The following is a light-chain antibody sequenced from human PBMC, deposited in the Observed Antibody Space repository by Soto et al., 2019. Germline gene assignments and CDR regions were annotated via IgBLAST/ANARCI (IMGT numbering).Light chain of an antibody. V-gene: IGKV3-15*01. Sequence: EIVMTQSPATLSVSPGERATLSCRASQSVRSNLAWFQQKPGQAPRLFIYGASTRATGIPDRFSGSGSGTEFTLTISGLQSEDFAVYFCQQYNYWPPITFGQGTRLEIK. J-gene: IGKJ5*01. CDR1: QSVRSN. CDR2: GAS. CDR3: QQYNYWPPIT.